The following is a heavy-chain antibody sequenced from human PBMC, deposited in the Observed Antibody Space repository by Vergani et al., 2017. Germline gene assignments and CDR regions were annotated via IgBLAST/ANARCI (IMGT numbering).Heavy chain of an antibody. D-gene: IGHD1-14*01. J-gene: IGHJ5*02. V-gene: IGHV3-33*01. CDR2: TWYDGHNK. Sequence: QVQLVESGGGVVQPGRSLRLSCAASGFTFNQYGMHWVRQAPGKGLEWVAVTWYDGHNKQYADSVKGRFTISRDNSKSTMYLQMNSLRDEDTGVYYCARELRLLYNRFDPWGQGTLVTVSS. CDR1: GFTFNQYG. CDR3: ARELRLLYNRFDP.